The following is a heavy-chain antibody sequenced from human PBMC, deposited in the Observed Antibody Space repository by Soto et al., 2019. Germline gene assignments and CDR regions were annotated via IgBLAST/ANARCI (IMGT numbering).Heavy chain of an antibody. D-gene: IGHD3-3*01. CDR2: IYYSGST. Sequence: SETLSLTCTVSGGSISSYYWSWIRQPPGKGLEWIGYIYYSGSTNYNPSLKSRVTISVDTSKNQFSLKLSSVTAADTAVYYCARGPYYDFWSGYYGHGMDVWGQGTTVTVSS. CDR1: GGSISSYY. V-gene: IGHV4-59*01. CDR3: ARGPYYDFWSGYYGHGMDV. J-gene: IGHJ6*02.